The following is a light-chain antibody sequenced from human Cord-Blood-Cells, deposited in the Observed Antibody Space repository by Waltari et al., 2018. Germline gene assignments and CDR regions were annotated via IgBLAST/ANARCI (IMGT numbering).Light chain of an antibody. Sequence: DIQMTQSPSTLSASVGDRVTITCRASQSISSWLAWYQQKPGKAPKLLIYKASSLESGVLSRFSGSGSGTESTLTISSLQPDDFATYYCQQYNSYSPLTFGGGTKVEIK. CDR1: QSISSW. CDR3: QQYNSYSPLT. CDR2: KAS. V-gene: IGKV1-5*03. J-gene: IGKJ4*01.